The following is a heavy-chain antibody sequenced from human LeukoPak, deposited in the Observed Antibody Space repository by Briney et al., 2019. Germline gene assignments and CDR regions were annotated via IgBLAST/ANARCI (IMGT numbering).Heavy chain of an antibody. CDR3: ARAGGVSFVARWFDP. CDR2: VRAYNGNT. Sequence: ASLKVSCTASGYTFSNYGISWVRQAPGQGLEWLGWVRAYNGNTNYAQKFQGRVTMTTDTSTGIAYMELKSLRSDDTAVYYCARAGGVSFVARWFDPWGQGSLVTVSS. J-gene: IGHJ5*02. V-gene: IGHV1-18*01. D-gene: IGHD5/OR15-5a*01. CDR1: GYTFSNYG.